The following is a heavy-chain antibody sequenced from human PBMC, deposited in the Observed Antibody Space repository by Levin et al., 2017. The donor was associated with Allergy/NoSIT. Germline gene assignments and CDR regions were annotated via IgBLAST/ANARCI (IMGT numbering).Heavy chain of an antibody. Sequence: GGSLRLSCAGSGFPFSPHYMHWVRQAPGKGLVWVSRISDDTSKTNYADSVKGRFTISRDNAKDTLFLQMNSLRAEDTAVYYCARGIVGASVAFDIWGHGTLVTVSS. D-gene: IGHD1-26*01. CDR1: GFPFSPHY. CDR2: ISDDTSKT. V-gene: IGHV3-74*01. J-gene: IGHJ3*02. CDR3: ARGIVGASVAFDI.